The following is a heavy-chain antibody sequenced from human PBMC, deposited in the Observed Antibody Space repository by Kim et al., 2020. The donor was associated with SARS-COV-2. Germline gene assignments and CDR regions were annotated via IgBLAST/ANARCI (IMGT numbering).Heavy chain of an antibody. J-gene: IGHJ4*02. Sequence: ADSVKGRFTISRDNAKNSLYLQMNSLRAEDTAVYYCAKELMNDYSTLFDYWGQGTLVTVSP. D-gene: IGHD4-4*01. V-gene: IGHV3-9*01. CDR3: AKELMNDYSTLFDY.